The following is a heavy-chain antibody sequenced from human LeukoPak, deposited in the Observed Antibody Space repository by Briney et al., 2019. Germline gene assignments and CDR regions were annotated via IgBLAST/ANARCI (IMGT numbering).Heavy chain of an antibody. Sequence: GGSLRLSCEASGFTFSDSYMSWVRQAPGKGLEWLAYISGSGHDTSYADSVKGRYTVSRDNAKNSLFLQMNSLRAEDTAVYYCAKSARVYDHWGQGTLVTVSS. CDR1: GFTFSDSY. CDR2: ISGSGHDT. D-gene: IGHD5/OR15-5a*01. J-gene: IGHJ4*02. V-gene: IGHV3-11*04. CDR3: AKSARVYDH.